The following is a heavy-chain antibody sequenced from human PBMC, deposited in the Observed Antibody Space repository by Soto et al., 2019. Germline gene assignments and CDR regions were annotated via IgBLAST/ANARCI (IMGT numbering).Heavy chain of an antibody. D-gene: IGHD2-15*01. V-gene: IGHV4-4*02. CDR3: ARVMGVASGGPLDS. J-gene: IGHJ4*02. Sequence: LKSRVTISVDKAKNQFSLKMTSVTAADTAVYYCARVMGVASGGPLDSWGQGTQVTVSS.